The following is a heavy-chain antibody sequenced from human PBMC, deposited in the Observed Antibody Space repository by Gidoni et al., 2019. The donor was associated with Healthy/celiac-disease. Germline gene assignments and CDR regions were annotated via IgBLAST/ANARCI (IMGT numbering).Heavy chain of an antibody. V-gene: IGHV1-46*01. Sequence: QVQLVQSGAEVKKPGASVTVSCKASGYTFTSYYMHWGRQAPGQGLEWMGIINPSGGSTSYAQKFQGRVTMTRDTSTSTVYMELSSLRSEDTAVYYCAREGDAEYFQHWGQGTLVTVSS. CDR1: GYTFTSYY. J-gene: IGHJ1*01. CDR2: INPSGGST. CDR3: AREGDAEYFQH.